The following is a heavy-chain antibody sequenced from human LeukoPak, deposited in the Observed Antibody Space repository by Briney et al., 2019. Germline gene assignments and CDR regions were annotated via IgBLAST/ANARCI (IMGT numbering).Heavy chain of an antibody. CDR3: ARGGVGGDYGDPPPDY. V-gene: IGHV1-46*01. D-gene: IGHD4-17*01. Sequence: ASVKVSCKASGYTFTSYYMHWVRQAPGQGLEWMGIINPSGGGTSYAQKFQGRVTMTRDTSTSTVYMELSSLRSEDTAVYYCARGGVGGDYGDPPPDYWGQGTLVTVSS. J-gene: IGHJ4*02. CDR2: INPSGGGT. CDR1: GYTFTSYY.